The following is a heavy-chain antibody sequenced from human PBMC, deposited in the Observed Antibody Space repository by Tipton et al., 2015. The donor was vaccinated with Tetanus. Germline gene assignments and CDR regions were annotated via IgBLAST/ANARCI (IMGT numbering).Heavy chain of an antibody. D-gene: IGHD3-10*01. Sequence: TLSLTCAVSGGLLSTGGYSWGWIRQPPGQGLEWIGYIYHTGSTYYNPSLRGRVTISTVGSKNHVSLRLTSVTAADTGVYYCATDRRGPGEVRGLDNWGQGTLVTVSS. CDR3: ATDRRGPGEVRGLDN. V-gene: IGHV4-30-2*01. CDR1: GGLLSTGGYS. J-gene: IGHJ4*02. CDR2: IYHTGST.